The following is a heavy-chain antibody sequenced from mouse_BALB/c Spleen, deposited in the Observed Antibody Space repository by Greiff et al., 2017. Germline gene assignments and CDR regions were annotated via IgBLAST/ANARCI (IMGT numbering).Heavy chain of an antibody. D-gene: IGHD1-1*01. J-gene: IGHJ4*01. Sequence: VQLQQSGAELAKPGASVKMSCKASGYTFTSYWMHWVKQRPGQGLEWIGYINPSTGYTEYNQKFKDKATLTADKSSSTAYMQLSSLTSEDSAVYYCARSDTTVVAPAMDYWGQGTSVTVSS. V-gene: IGHV1-7*01. CDR3: ARSDTTVVAPAMDY. CDR2: INPSTGYT. CDR1: GYTFTSYW.